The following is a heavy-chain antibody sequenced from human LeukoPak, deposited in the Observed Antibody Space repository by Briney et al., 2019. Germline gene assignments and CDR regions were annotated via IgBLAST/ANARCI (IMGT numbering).Heavy chain of an antibody. CDR3: AKDPDGRRYVDWLTVRGGNWFDP. CDR1: GFTFSSYA. J-gene: IGHJ5*02. D-gene: IGHD3-9*01. Sequence: GGSLRLSCAASGFTFSSYAMSWVRQAPGKGLEWVSAISGSGGSTYYADSVKGRFTISRDNSKNTLYLQMNSLRAEDTAVYYFAKDPDGRRYVDWLTVRGGNWFDPWGQGTLVTVSS. V-gene: IGHV3-23*01. CDR2: ISGSGGST.